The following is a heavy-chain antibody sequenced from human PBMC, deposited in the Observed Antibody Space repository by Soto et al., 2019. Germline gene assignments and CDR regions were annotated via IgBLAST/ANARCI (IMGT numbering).Heavy chain of an antibody. Sequence: GGSLRLSCSASGFTFSDENMSWVRQVPGKGLEWVSGISGGGSYIFYADSVQGRFSISRDTPKHSLFLEMNSLRVEDTAVYYCARDSDCHSTSCFFPPHVWGQGTTVTVSS. CDR3: ARDSDCHSTSCFFPPHV. CDR2: ISGGGSYI. V-gene: IGHV3-21*06. CDR1: GFTFSDEN. J-gene: IGHJ6*02. D-gene: IGHD2-2*01.